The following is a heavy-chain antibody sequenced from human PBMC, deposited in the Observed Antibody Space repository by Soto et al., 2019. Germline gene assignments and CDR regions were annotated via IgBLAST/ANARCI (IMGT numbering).Heavy chain of an antibody. CDR2: IYHSGTT. J-gene: IGHJ4*02. V-gene: IGHV4-31*03. D-gene: IGHD3-16*02. Sequence: SETLSLTCTVSGGSISSGGYYWSWIRQHPGKGLEWIGYIYHSGTTYYNPSLKSRVTISVDTSKNQFSLKLTSVTAADTAVYYCAQLRLGELSSFDYWGQGTLVTVSS. CDR3: AQLRLGELSSFDY. CDR1: GGSISSGGYY.